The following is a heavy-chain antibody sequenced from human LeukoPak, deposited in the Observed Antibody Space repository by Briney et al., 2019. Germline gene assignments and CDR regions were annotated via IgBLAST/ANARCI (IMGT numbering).Heavy chain of an antibody. CDR1: GASVSSYH. Sequence: SETLSLTCTVSGASVSSYHWSWIRQPPGRGLEWIGYLSHSGSSDSNPSLKSRVTILVDTSKNQFSLKLTSVTAADTAVYYCARARYANAWYAFDIWGQGTMVTVSS. CDR2: LSHSGSS. D-gene: IGHD2-2*01. V-gene: IGHV4-59*02. J-gene: IGHJ3*02. CDR3: ARARYANAWYAFDI.